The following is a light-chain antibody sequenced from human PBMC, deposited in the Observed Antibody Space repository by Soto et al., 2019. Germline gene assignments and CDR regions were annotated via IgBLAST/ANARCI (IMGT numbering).Light chain of an antibody. Sequence: DIQLTQSPSSLSASVGDRVTITCQANQDISNLLNWFQHKPGKAPKLLIYDATNLETGVPSRFSGSRSATDFTFTISSLQPEDIATYYCQQYDNLPFTFGPGTKVDIK. CDR3: QQYDNLPFT. CDR2: DAT. CDR1: QDISNL. J-gene: IGKJ3*01. V-gene: IGKV1-33*01.